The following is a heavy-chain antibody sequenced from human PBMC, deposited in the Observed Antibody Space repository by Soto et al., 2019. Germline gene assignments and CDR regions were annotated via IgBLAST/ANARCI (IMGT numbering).Heavy chain of an antibody. CDR1: DGSISTLSYY. V-gene: IGHV4-39*01. CDR2: IFHTGRT. Sequence: SETLSLTCTVSDGSISTLSYYRGWIRQSPGKGLEWIGTIFHTGRTYYNPSLESRVSLSVDTSKNQFSLHLTSVSAADTAVYYCTRHHPHHYDSSGYFDYWGQGTLVTVSS. J-gene: IGHJ4*02. D-gene: IGHD3-22*01. CDR3: TRHHPHHYDSSGYFDY.